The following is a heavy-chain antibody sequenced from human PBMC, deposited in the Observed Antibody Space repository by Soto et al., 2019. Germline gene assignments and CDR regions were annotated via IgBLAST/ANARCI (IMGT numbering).Heavy chain of an antibody. CDR2: ISSTTIYI. J-gene: IGHJ4*02. CDR3: ARESEDLTSNFDY. V-gene: IGHV3-21*01. CDR1: GFTFTRYS. Sequence: EVQLVESGGGLVKPGGSLRLSCAASGFTFTRYSMNWVRQAPGKGLEWVSSISSTTIYIYYADSMKGRFTLSRDNAKNSVYLEMNSLSAEDTAVYYCARESEDLTSNFDYWGQGTLVTVSS.